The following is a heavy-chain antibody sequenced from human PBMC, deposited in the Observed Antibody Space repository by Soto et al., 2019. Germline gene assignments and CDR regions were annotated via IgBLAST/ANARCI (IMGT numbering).Heavy chain of an antibody. Sequence: SDTLSLTCTVAGGSITSYYWSWIRRPPGKGLDWIGFIYYSGSTNYNPSLKSRVTISVDTSKNQFSLKLSSVTAADTAVYYCARHFHDYGDYGGVDAFDIWGQGTMVT. J-gene: IGHJ3*02. CDR2: IYYSGST. CDR1: GGSITSYY. CDR3: ARHFHDYGDYGGVDAFDI. V-gene: IGHV4-59*08. D-gene: IGHD4-17*01.